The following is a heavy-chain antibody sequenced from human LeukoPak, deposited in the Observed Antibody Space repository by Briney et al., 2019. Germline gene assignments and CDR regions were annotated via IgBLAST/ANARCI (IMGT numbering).Heavy chain of an antibody. V-gene: IGHV3-48*02. CDR2: ISSGSSII. D-gene: IGHD2/OR15-2a*01. J-gene: IGHJ4*02. Sequence: GGSLRLSCAASGFTFSSYSMNWVRQAPGKGLEWISYISSGSSIIYYADSVKGRFTISRDNAKKSLCLQLNSLRDEDTAVYYCARDLNIGGDNYWGQGTLVTVSS. CDR3: ARDLNIGGDNY. CDR1: GFTFSSYS.